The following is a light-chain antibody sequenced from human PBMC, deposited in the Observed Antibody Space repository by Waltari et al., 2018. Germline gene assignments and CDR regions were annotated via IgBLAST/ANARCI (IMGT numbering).Light chain of an antibody. CDR1: QNINGF. CDR2: DGS. CDR3: LQRSKWPQT. Sequence: EIVLIQSPVTLSLSPGGRATLSCKASQNINGFLAWFQQRPGQSPRLLIYDGSNRATGIPSRFSGSGSGTDFTLTISNLEPEDSAIYYCLQRSKWPQTFGQGTKLEI. J-gene: IGKJ2*01. V-gene: IGKV3-11*01.